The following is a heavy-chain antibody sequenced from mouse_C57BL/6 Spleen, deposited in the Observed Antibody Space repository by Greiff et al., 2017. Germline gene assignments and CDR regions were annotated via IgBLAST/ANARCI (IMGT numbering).Heavy chain of an antibody. D-gene: IGHD1-1*02. CDR3: ARYRKYGSHYYAMDY. CDR2: IDPSDSYT. J-gene: IGHJ4*01. CDR1: GYTFTSYW. Sequence: QVQLQQPGAELVKPGASVKLSCKASGYTFTSYWMQWVKQRPGQGLEWIGEIDPSDSYTNYNQKFKGKATLTVDTSSSTAYMQLSSLTSEDSAVYYCARYRKYGSHYYAMDYWGQGTSVTVSS. V-gene: IGHV1-50*01.